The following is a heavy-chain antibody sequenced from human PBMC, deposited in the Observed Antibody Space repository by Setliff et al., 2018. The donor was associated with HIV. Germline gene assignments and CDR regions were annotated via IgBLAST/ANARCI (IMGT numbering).Heavy chain of an antibody. Sequence: SETLSLTCTVSGGSISSGSYYWSWIRQPAGKGLEWIGSIYYSGSTYYNPSLKSRVTISVDTSKNQFSLNLSSVTAADTAVYYCARDYYQYYNFWSGSSPDAFDIWGQGTMVTVSS. V-gene: IGHV4-39*07. J-gene: IGHJ3*02. CDR1: GGSISSGSYY. CDR3: ARDYYQYYNFWSGSSPDAFDI. D-gene: IGHD3-3*01. CDR2: IYYSGST.